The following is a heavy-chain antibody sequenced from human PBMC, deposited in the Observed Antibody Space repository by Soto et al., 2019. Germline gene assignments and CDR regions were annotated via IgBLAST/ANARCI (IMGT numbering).Heavy chain of an antibody. CDR2: INAGNGNT. CDR1: GYTFTSYA. Sequence: ASVKVSCKASGYTFTSYAMHWVRQAPGQRLEWMGWINAGNGNTKYSQKFQGRVTITRDTSASTAYMELSSLRSEDTAVYYCARVGGITIFGVVSSDAFDIWGQGTMVT. CDR3: ARVGGITIFGVVSSDAFDI. V-gene: IGHV1-3*01. D-gene: IGHD3-3*01. J-gene: IGHJ3*02.